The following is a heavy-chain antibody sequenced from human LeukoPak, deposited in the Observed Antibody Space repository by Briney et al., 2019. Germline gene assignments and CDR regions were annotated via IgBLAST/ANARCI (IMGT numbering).Heavy chain of an antibody. J-gene: IGHJ4*02. D-gene: IGHD6-19*01. CDR2: ISAYNGNT. CDR3: ARVEQWLARGTEDL. Sequence: ASVKVSCKASGYTFTSYGISWVRQAPGQGLDWMGWISAYNGNTNYAQKLQGRVTMTTDTSTSTVYMELRSLRSDDTAVYYCARVEQWLARGTEDLWGQGTLVTVSS. CDR1: GYTFTSYG. V-gene: IGHV1-18*04.